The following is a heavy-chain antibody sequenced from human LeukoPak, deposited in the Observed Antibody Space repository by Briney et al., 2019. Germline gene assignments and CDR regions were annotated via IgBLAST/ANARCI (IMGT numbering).Heavy chain of an antibody. J-gene: IGHJ3*02. CDR2: IYHSGST. Sequence: PSETLSLTCTVSGYSISSGYYWGWIRQPPGKGLEWIGSIYHSGSTYYNPSLKSRVTISVDTSKNQFSLKLSSVTAADTAVYYCAREGYYDTSASGAFDIWGQGTVVTVSS. CDR3: AREGYYDTSASGAFDI. CDR1: GYSISSGYY. V-gene: IGHV4-38-2*02. D-gene: IGHD3-22*01.